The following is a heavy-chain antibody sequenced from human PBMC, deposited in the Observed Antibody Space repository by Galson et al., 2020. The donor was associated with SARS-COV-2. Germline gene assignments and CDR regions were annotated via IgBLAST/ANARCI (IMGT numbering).Heavy chain of an antibody. J-gene: IGHJ4*02. V-gene: IGHV3-30*04. D-gene: IGHD3-3*01. Sequence: GGSLRLSCAASGFTFSSYAMHWVRQAPGKGLEWVAVISYDGSNKYYADSVKGRFTISRDNSKNTLYLQMNSLRAEDTAVYYCARDGIYDFWSGIDYWGQGTLVTVSS. CDR2: ISYDGSNK. CDR1: GFTFSSYA. CDR3: ARDGIYDFWSGIDY.